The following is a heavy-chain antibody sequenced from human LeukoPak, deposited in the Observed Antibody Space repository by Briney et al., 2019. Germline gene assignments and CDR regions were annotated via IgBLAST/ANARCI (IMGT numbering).Heavy chain of an antibody. Sequence: SETLSLTCAVYGGSFSDYYWSWIRQPPGKGLEWIGGVNHNGSTNYNPSLKSRVTISIDTSKNQFSLKLNSVTAADTAVYYCARDYYGYWSQGTLVTVSS. D-gene: IGHD3-10*01. CDR3: ARDYYGY. J-gene: IGHJ4*02. CDR1: GGSFSDYY. V-gene: IGHV4-34*01. CDR2: VNHNGST.